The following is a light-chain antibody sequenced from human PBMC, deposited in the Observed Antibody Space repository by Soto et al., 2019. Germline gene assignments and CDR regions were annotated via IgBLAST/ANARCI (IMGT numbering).Light chain of an antibody. CDR3: RSYTGSSTVV. Sequence: QSALAQPASVSGSPGQSITISCTGTSSDCGGYNYVSWYQQPPGKAPKLMIYEVSNRPSGVSNRFSGSKSGNTASLTISGLQAEEEADYYCRSYTGSSTVVFGGGTKVTVL. J-gene: IGLJ2*01. CDR2: EVS. V-gene: IGLV2-14*01. CDR1: SSDCGGYNY.